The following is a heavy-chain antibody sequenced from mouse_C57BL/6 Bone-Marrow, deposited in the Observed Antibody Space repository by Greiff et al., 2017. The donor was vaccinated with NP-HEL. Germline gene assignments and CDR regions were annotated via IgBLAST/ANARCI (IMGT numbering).Heavy chain of an antibody. Sequence: QVQLQQPGAELVMPGASVKLSCKASGYTFTSYWMHWVKQRPGQGLEWIGEIDPSDSYTNYNQKFKGKSTLTVDKSSNTAYMQLSSLTSEDSAVYYCARWGRQLRLYWYFDVWGTGTTVTVSS. V-gene: IGHV1-69*01. CDR3: ARWGRQLRLYWYFDV. D-gene: IGHD3-2*02. CDR1: GYTFTSYW. J-gene: IGHJ1*03. CDR2: IDPSDSYT.